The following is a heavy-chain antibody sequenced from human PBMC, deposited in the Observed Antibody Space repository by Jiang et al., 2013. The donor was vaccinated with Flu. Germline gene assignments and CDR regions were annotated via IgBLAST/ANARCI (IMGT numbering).Heavy chain of an antibody. V-gene: IGHV3-49*03. CDR1: FGDYA. CDR3: TREEGVGYYYYGMDV. Sequence: FGDYAMSWFRQAPGKGLEWVGFIRSKAYGGTTEYAASVKGRFTISRDDSKSIAYLQMNSLKTEDTAVYYCTREEGVGYYYYGMDVWGQGTTVTVSS. CDR2: IRSKAYGGTT. D-gene: IGHD1-26*01. J-gene: IGHJ6*02.